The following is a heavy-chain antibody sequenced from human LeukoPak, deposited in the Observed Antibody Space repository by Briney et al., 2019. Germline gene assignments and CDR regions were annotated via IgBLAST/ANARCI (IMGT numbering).Heavy chain of an antibody. CDR3: VVVPAAMQDY. CDR2: MNPNSGNT. D-gene: IGHD2-2*01. CDR1: GYTFTSYD. J-gene: IGHJ4*02. Sequence: ASVKVSCKASGYTFTSYDINWVRQATGQGLEWMGWMNPNSGNTGYAQKFQGRVTITRNTSISTAYMELNSLRAEDTAVYYSVVVPAAMQDYWGQGTLVTVSS. V-gene: IGHV1-8*03.